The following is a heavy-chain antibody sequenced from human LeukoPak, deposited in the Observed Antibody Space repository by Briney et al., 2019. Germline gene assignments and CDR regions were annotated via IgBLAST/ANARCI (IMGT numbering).Heavy chain of an antibody. CDR3: ARRSTYGSGTNYLFDY. J-gene: IGHJ4*02. CDR2: IYPGDSDT. V-gene: IGHV5-51*01. Sequence: GESLKISCKGSGYSFPIYWIAWVRQMPGKGLEWMGIIYPGDSDTRYSPSFQGQITISADKSISTAYLQWSSLKASDTAMYYCARRSTYGSGTNYLFDYWGQGTLVAVSS. CDR1: GYSFPIYW. D-gene: IGHD3-10*01.